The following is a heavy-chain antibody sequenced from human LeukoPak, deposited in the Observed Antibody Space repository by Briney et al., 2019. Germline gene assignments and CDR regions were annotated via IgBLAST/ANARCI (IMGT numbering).Heavy chain of an antibody. CDR2: MYYSGST. J-gene: IGHJ6*03. D-gene: IGHD6-13*01. Sequence: PSETLSLTCVVSGDSINSGYFWGWIRQPPGKGLGWIGSMYYSGSTYYNPSLHSEATIPVDPSKNQFTLKLSSVTAADTAVYYCAREGFASSSVIYYYYMDVWGKGTTVTVSS. CDR1: GDSINSGYF. V-gene: IGHV4-38-2*02. CDR3: AREGFASSSVIYYYYMDV.